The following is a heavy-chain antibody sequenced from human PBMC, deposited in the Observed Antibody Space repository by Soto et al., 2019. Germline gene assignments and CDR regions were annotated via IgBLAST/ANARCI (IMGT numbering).Heavy chain of an antibody. V-gene: IGHV2-26*01. D-gene: IGHD4-17*01. CDR3: ARIPPTDYGGNSATFDY. J-gene: IGHJ4*02. Sequence: SVPTLVNPTETLTPTCTVSGFSLSNGRMGVSWIRQPPGKALEWLAHIFSNDEKSYSTSLKSRLTISKDPSKSQVVLTMTNMDPVDTATYYCARIPPTDYGGNSATFDYWGQGTLVPVSS. CDR2: IFSNDEK. CDR1: GFSLSNGRMG.